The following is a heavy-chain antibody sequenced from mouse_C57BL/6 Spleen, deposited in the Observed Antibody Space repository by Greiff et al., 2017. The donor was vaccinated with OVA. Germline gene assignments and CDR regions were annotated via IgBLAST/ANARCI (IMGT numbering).Heavy chain of an antibody. Sequence: EVQVVESGGGLVKPGGSLKLSCAASGFTFSSYAMSWVRQTPEKRLEWVATISDGGSYTYYPDNVKGRFTISRDNAKNNLYLQMSHLKSEDTAMYYCARDYYCSSYDYAMDYWGQGTSVTVSS. CDR1: GFTFSSYA. J-gene: IGHJ4*01. D-gene: IGHD1-1*01. V-gene: IGHV5-4*01. CDR3: ARDYYCSSYDYAMDY. CDR2: ISDGGSYT.